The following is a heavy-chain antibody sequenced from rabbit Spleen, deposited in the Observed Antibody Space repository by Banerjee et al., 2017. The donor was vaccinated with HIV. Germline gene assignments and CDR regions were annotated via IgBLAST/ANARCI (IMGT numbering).Heavy chain of an antibody. CDR2: IYTGSSGST. Sequence: QSLEESGGGLVKPGASLTLTCKASGFDLSSSAYMCWVRQAPGKGLEWIGCIYTGSSGSTYYASWAKGRFTISKTSSTTVTLQMTSLTAADTATYFCARDHVSSGGYTLNLWGQGTLVTVS. CDR3: ARDHVSSGGYTLNL. V-gene: IGHV1S40*01. CDR1: GFDLSSSAY. J-gene: IGHJ4*01. D-gene: IGHD1-1*01.